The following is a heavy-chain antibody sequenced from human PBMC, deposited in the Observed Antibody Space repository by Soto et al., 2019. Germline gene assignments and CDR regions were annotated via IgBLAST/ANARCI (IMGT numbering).Heavy chain of an antibody. CDR1: GFTFSDYY. CDR2: ISSGAYTM. J-gene: IGHJ3*02. V-gene: IGHV3-11*04. CDR3: VRERGPFDAFDI. Sequence: GGSLRLSCAASGFTFSDYYMSWIRQAPGKGLEWLSFISSGAYTMYYAAFVEGRFTISRDNSKNSLYLQMNSLRVEDTALYFCVRERGPFDAFDIWGQGTMVTVSS.